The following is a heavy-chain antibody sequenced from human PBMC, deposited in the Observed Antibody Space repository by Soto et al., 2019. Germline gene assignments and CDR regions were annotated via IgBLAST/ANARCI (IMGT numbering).Heavy chain of an antibody. CDR3: ATGRPGYSSSWFSW. D-gene: IGHD6-13*01. J-gene: IGHJ4*02. V-gene: IGHV4-34*01. CDR2: INLSGSS. Sequence: SETLSLTCAVYGGSFSDYYWSWIRQPPGKGLEWIGGINLSGSSNYNPSLKSRVTISVDTSKNQFSLKLSSVTAADTAVYYCATGRPGYSSSWFSWWGQGTLVTVSS. CDR1: GGSFSDYY.